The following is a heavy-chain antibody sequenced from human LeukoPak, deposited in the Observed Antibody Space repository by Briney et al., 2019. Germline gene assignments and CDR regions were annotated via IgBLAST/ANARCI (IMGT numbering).Heavy chain of an antibody. Sequence: ASVKVSCKASGYTFTSYYMHWGRESPGQGLEWMGIINPSGGTTSYAQKFQGRVTMTRDTSTSTVYMELSSLRSQDTAVYYCARDTSYIDYGGQGTLVPVS. J-gene: IGHJ4*02. CDR2: INPSGGTT. CDR3: ARDTSYIDY. CDR1: GYTFTSYY. D-gene: IGHD1-14*01. V-gene: IGHV1-46*01.